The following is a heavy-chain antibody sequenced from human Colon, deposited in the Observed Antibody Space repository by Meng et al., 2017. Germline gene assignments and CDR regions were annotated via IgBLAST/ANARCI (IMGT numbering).Heavy chain of an antibody. CDR1: RFSFSVYA. CDR2: ISGSGDRA. V-gene: IGHV3-23*01. D-gene: IGHD4-17*01. J-gene: IGHJ4*02. Sequence: GGSLRLSCAASRFSFSVYAMNWVRQAPGKGLEWVSAISGSGDRAYYADSVKGRFTISRDNSKNTLYLQMNSLRVEDTAVYYCAKSWYDNGVYVRFSDCWGQGTLVTVSS. CDR3: AKSWYDNGVYVRFSDC.